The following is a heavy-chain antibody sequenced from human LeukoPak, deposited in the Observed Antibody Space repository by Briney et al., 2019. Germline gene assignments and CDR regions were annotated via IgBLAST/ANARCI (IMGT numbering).Heavy chain of an antibody. CDR3: ARDRRKGQLTD. Sequence: GGSLRLSCAASGFTFSSCSMNWVRQAPGKGLEWVSSISSSSYIYYADSVKGRFTISRDNAKNSLYLQMNSLRAEDTAVYYCARDRRKGQLTDWGQGTLVTVSS. V-gene: IGHV3-21*01. CDR2: ISSSSYI. J-gene: IGHJ4*02. D-gene: IGHD6-13*01. CDR1: GFTFSSCS.